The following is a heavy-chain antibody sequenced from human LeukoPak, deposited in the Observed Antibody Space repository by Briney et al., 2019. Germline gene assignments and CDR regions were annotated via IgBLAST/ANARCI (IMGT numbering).Heavy chain of an antibody. CDR1: GFTFSNYV. D-gene: IGHD3-10*01. CDR3: AKVTYGSGTYGAFDS. CDR2: ISYDGSNK. Sequence: GGSLRLSCAASGFTFSNYVMQWVRQAPGKGLEWVSVISYDGSNKYYADSVKGRFTISRDNSKNTLYLQMNSLRAEDTAVYYCAKVTYGSGTYGAFDSWVQGTLVTVSS. J-gene: IGHJ4*02. V-gene: IGHV3-30*04.